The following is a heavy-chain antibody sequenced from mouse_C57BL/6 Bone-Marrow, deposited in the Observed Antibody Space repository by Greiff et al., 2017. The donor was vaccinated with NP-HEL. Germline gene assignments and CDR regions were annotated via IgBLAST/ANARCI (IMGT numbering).Heavy chain of an antibody. CDR3: ARPSTYYDGSSYV. CDR2: IYPGSGST. V-gene: IGHV1-55*01. Sequence: QVQLQQPGAELVKPGASVKMSCKASGYTFTSYWITWVKQRPGQGLEWIGDIYPGSGSTNYNEKFKSKATLTVDTSSSTAYMQLSSLTSEDSAVYYCARPSTYYDGSSYVWGQGTLGTVSA. D-gene: IGHD1-1*01. CDR1: GYTFTSYW. J-gene: IGHJ3*01.